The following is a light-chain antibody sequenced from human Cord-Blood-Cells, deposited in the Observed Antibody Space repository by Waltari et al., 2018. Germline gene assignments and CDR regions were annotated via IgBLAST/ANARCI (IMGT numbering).Light chain of an antibody. CDR1: QSVSSSY. CDR2: GAS. V-gene: IGKV3-20*01. Sequence: EIVLTQSPGTLSLSPGDRATLSCRASQSVSSSYLAWYQQTPGQAPRLLIYGASSRATGIPDRFSGSGSGTDFTLTISRLEPEDFAVYYCQQYGSSYTFGQGTKLEIK. J-gene: IGKJ2*01. CDR3: QQYGSSYT.